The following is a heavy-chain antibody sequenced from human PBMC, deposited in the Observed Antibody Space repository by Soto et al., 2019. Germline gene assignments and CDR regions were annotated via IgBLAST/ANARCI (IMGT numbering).Heavy chain of an antibody. J-gene: IGHJ6*02. V-gene: IGHV1-69*06. Sequence: SVKVSCKASGGTFSSYAISWVRQAPGQGLEWMGGIIPIFGTANYAQKFQGRVTITADKSTSTAYMELSSLRSEDTAVYYCAITYYDILTGPRYYYYGMDVWGQGTTVTVCS. CDR3: AITYYDILTGPRYYYYGMDV. CDR2: IIPIFGTA. D-gene: IGHD3-9*01. CDR1: GGTFSSYA.